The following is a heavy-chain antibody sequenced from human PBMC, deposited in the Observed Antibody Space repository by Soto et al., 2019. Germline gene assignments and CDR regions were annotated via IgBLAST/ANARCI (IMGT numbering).Heavy chain of an antibody. Sequence: HGESLKISCKGSGYSFTSYWIGWVRQMPGKGLEWMGIIYPGDSDTRYSPSFQGQVTISADKSISTAYLQWSSLKASDTAMYYCARPIAAAGDYYYYGMDVWGQGTTVTVS. CDR3: ARPIAAAGDYYYYGMDV. CDR2: IYPGDSDT. J-gene: IGHJ6*02. V-gene: IGHV5-51*01. CDR1: GYSFTSYW. D-gene: IGHD6-13*01.